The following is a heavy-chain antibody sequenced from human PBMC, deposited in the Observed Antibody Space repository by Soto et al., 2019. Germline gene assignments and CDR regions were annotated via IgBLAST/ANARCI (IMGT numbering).Heavy chain of an antibody. Sequence: ASVKVSCKASGHTFTGYYMHWVRQAPGQGLEWMGWINPNSGGTNYAQKFQGWVTMTRDTSISTAYMELSRLRSDDTAVYYCARLSLYCSGGSCQEYWGQGTLVTVSS. V-gene: IGHV1-2*04. CDR1: GHTFTGYY. J-gene: IGHJ4*02. CDR3: ARLSLYCSGGSCQEY. CDR2: INPNSGGT. D-gene: IGHD2-15*01.